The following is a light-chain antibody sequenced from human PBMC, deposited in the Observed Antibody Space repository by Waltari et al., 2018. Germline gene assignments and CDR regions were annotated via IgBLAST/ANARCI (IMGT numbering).Light chain of an antibody. V-gene: IGLV1-44*01. CDR1: PSNIGGNT. J-gene: IGLJ3*02. CDR2: FNS. Sequence: QSVLTQPPSASGTPGQRVTISCFGSPSNIGGNTVNWYQHLPGTAPTVLIFFNSERPSGVPDLFSGSKSGTSASLAISGLQSEDEADYYCAAWDDSLNGRVFGGGTKLTVL. CDR3: AAWDDSLNGRV.